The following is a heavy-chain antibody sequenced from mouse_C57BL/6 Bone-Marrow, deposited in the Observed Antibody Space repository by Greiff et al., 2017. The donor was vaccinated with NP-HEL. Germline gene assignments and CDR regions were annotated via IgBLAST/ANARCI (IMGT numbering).Heavy chain of an antibody. J-gene: IGHJ1*03. CDR3: ARGRELVWYFDV. CDR2: IYPGSGST. Sequence: QVQLQQSGAELVKPGASVKMSCKASGYTFTSYWITWVKQRPGQGLEWIGDIYPGSGSTNYNEKFKSKATLTVDTSSSTAYMQLSSLTSEDSAVYYSARGRELVWYFDVWGTGTTVTVSS. V-gene: IGHV1-55*01. CDR1: GYTFTSYW. D-gene: IGHD4-1*01.